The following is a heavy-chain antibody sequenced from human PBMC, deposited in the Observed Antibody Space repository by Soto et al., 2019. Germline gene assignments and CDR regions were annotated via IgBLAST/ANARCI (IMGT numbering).Heavy chain of an antibody. CDR3: AKTYGDYCFFDY. Sequence: GGSLRLSCAASGFTFSSYAMSWVRQAPGKGLEWVSAISGSGGSTYYADSVKGRFTISRDNSKNTLYLQMNSLRAEGTAVYYCAKTYGDYCFFDYWGQGTLVTVSS. V-gene: IGHV3-23*01. D-gene: IGHD4-17*01. CDR1: GFTFSSYA. J-gene: IGHJ4*02. CDR2: ISGSGGST.